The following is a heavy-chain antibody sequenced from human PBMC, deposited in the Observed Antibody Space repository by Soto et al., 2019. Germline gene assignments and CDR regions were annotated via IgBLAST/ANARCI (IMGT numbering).Heavy chain of an antibody. Sequence: QLLGSGGGLVQPGGSLRPSCEASGFTFNIYAMTWVRQAPGKGLEWVSNIGSTGTTTYYADSVKGRFAISRDNSNSTLYLQMNSLRAEDTAVYYCATVARYGDFDVWGQGTMVTVSS. J-gene: IGHJ3*01. V-gene: IGHV3-23*01. D-gene: IGHD5-12*01. CDR2: IGSTGTTT. CDR1: GFTFNIYA. CDR3: ATVARYGDFDV.